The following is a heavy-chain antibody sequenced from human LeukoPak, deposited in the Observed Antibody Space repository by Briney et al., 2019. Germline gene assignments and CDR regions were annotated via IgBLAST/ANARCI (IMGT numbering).Heavy chain of an antibody. J-gene: IGHJ6*02. Sequence: GGSLRLSCAASGFTFSSYWMSWVRQAPGKGLEWVANIKQDGSEKYYVDSVKGRFTISRDNAKNSLYLQMNSVRAEDTAVYYCARDRSITIFGVVIMGGYGKHGMDVWGQGTRVTVSS. CDR3: ARDRSITIFGVVIMGGYGKHGMDV. V-gene: IGHV3-7*01. D-gene: IGHD3-3*01. CDR1: GFTFSSYW. CDR2: IKQDGSEK.